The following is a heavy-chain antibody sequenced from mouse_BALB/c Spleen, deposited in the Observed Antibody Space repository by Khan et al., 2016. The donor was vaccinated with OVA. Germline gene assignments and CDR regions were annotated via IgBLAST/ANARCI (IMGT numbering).Heavy chain of an antibody. V-gene: IGHV1S81*02. CDR1: GYTFTSYY. Sequence: QVQLKESGAELVKPWASVWLSCTVSGYTFTSYYLYWVKQRPGQGLEWIGDINPSSGGTNFNEKFKSKATLTVDKSSSTAYIQLNSLTSEDSAVYYCSRSGYGSFAYWGQGTLVTVSA. D-gene: IGHD2-2*01. CDR2: INPSSGGT. CDR3: SRSGYGSFAY. J-gene: IGHJ3*01.